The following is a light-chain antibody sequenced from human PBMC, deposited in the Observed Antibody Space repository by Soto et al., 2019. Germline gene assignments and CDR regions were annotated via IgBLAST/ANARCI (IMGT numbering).Light chain of an antibody. CDR1: ETVATN. CDR2: GAS. V-gene: IGKV3-15*01. CDR3: QQYNNWPPIS. J-gene: IGKJ5*01. Sequence: TQSPSTLSVSQGERATLSGWASETVATNLAWYQQKPGQAPRLLISGASTRAAGISDRFRSSGSGTEFTLTISSLRSEDFAVYYCQQYNNWPPISFGQGTRLEIK.